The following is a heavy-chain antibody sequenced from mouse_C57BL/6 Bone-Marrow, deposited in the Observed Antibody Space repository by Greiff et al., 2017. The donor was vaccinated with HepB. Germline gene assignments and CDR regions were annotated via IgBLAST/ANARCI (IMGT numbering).Heavy chain of an antibody. CDR3: ARRGYYGSSWFAY. J-gene: IGHJ3*01. CDR2: IWSGGST. D-gene: IGHD1-1*01. V-gene: IGHV2-2*01. CDR1: GFSLTSYG. Sequence: VKLMESGPGLVQPSQSLSITCTVSGFSLTSYGVHWVRQSPGKGLEWLGVIWSGGSTDYNAAFISRLSISKDNSKSQVFFKMNSLQADDTAIYYCARRGYYGSSWFAYWGQGTLVTVSA.